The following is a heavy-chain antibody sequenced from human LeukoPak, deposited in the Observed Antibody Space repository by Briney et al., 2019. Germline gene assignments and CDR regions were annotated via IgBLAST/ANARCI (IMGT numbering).Heavy chain of an antibody. D-gene: IGHD5-12*01. Sequence: GGSLGLSCAASGFTFSSYWMHWVRQALGKGLVWVSRINSDGSSTSYADSVKGRFTISRDNAKNTLYLQMNSLRAEDTAVYYCARDPDIRGYSDQRGGDAFDIWGQGTMVTVSS. CDR1: GFTFSSYW. CDR3: ARDPDIRGYSDQRGGDAFDI. CDR2: INSDGSST. J-gene: IGHJ3*02. V-gene: IGHV3-74*01.